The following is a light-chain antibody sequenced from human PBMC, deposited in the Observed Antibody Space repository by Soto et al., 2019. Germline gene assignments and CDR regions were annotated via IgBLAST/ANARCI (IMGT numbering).Light chain of an antibody. CDR1: QSVGST. CDR2: GAS. CDR3: QQDSSSLT. V-gene: IGKV3-15*01. Sequence: EIFMTQSPATLSVFPGERVILSCRASQSVGSTLAWYQQKPGQAPRLLIRGASTRATGVPARFSGSGSGTEFTLTISSLQSEDFAVYYCQQDSSSLTFGGGTTLEIK. J-gene: IGKJ4*02.